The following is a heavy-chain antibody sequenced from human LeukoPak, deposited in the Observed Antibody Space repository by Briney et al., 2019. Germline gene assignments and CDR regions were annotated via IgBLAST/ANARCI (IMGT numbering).Heavy chain of an antibody. V-gene: IGHV1-69*04. CDR1: GGTFSSYA. Sequence: SVKVSYKASGGTFSSYAISWVRQAPGQGLEWMGRIIPILGIANYAQKFQGRVTITADKSTSTAYMELSSLRSEDTAVYYCATTKRGYSYGSGRYYYYGMDVWGQGTTVTVSS. CDR2: IIPILGIA. D-gene: IGHD5-18*01. J-gene: IGHJ6*02. CDR3: ATTKRGYSYGSGRYYYYGMDV.